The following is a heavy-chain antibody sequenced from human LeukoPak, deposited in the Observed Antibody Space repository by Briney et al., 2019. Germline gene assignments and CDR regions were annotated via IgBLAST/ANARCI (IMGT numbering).Heavy chain of an antibody. CDR1: GYTFTGYY. V-gene: IGHV1-2*02. D-gene: IGHD6-19*01. CDR2: INPNRGGT. J-gene: IGHJ5*02. CDR3: ATQATTGWHFS. Sequence: ASVKVSCKASGYTFTGYYMHWVRQAHGQGPEWMGWINPNRGGTNYAQKFQGRVTMTRDTPLSTVYMELSRLRSDDTAVYYCATQATTGWHFSWGQGTLVTVSS.